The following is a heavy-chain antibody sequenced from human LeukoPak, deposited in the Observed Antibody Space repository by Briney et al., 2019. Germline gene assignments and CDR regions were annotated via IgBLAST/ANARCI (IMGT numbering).Heavy chain of an antibody. D-gene: IGHD1-7*01. Sequence: SGTLSLTCAVSGYSISSDYYWGWIRQPPGKGLEWLGTIYQSGSTNYNPSLRSRISISVDTSRNQFSLTLRSVTAADTALYYCARVRNYAAGYPNCWGQGTLVTVSS. J-gene: IGHJ4*01. CDR3: ARVRNYAAGYPNC. CDR1: GYSISSDYY. CDR2: IYQSGST. V-gene: IGHV4-38-2*01.